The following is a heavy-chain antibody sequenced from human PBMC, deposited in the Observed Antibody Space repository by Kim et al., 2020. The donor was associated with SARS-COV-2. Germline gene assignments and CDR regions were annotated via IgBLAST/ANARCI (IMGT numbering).Heavy chain of an antibody. D-gene: IGHD3-3*01. Sequence: GGSLRLSCGASGLTFSRYAMGWVRQIPGKGLEWVSSLSTSGHNRYYADSVKGRFTISRDNTRNTVYLQMSSLRVEDTAIYYCAKEESDYFWNGYYNAYYYYMDVWGKGTTVTVSS. CDR1: GLTFSRYA. V-gene: IGHV3-23*01. CDR3: AKEESDYFWNGYYNAYYYYMDV. J-gene: IGHJ6*03. CDR2: LSTSGHNR.